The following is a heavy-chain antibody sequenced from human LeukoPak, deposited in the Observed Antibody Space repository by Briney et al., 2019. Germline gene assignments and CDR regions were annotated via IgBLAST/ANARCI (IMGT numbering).Heavy chain of an antibody. CDR3: ARCTTGRTLGPLREIKRPREIAY. J-gene: IGHJ4*02. Sequence: GGSLRLSCAASGFTFSSYSMNWVRQAPGKGLEWVSSISSSSSNIYYADSVKGRFTISRDNAKNSLYLQMNSLRVGDTAVYYRARCTTGRTLGPLREIKRPREIAYGGRGTLVTVPS. CDR1: GFTFSSYS. D-gene: IGHD1-1*01. CDR2: ISSSSSNI. V-gene: IGHV3-21*01.